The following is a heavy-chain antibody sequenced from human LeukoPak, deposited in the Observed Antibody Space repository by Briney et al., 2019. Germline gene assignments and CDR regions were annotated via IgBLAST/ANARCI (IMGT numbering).Heavy chain of an antibody. CDR1: GFTFSSYA. Sequence: GGSLRLSCAASGFTFSSYAMHWVRQAPGEGLEWVAVISYDGSNKYYADSVKGRFTISRDNSKNTLYLQMNSLRAEDTAVYYCARDVDSSGYYYFGYWGQGTLVTVSS. V-gene: IGHV3-30*04. CDR3: ARDVDSSGYYYFGY. D-gene: IGHD3-22*01. CDR2: ISYDGSNK. J-gene: IGHJ4*02.